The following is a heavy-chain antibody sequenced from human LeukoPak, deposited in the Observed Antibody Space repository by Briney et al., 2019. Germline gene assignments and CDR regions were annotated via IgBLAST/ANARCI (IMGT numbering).Heavy chain of an antibody. CDR2: IKSKVDGVTT. CDR1: GFSSSSFW. V-gene: IGHV3-15*01. CDR3: ATVYEGTTLTPDQ. Sequence: GGSLRLSCAASGFSSSSFWMIWVRQAPGKGLEWVGRIKSKVDGVTTDYGAPVKGRFTISRDDSKKMLYLEMNSLKAEDTAVYYCATVYEGTTLTPDQWGQGTLVTVSS. J-gene: IGHJ4*02. D-gene: IGHD3-3*01.